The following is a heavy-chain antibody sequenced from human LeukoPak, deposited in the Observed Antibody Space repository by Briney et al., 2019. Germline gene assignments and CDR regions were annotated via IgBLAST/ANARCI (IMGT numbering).Heavy chain of an antibody. CDR3: ARVPLRFLEPFDQ. CDR1: GGSISSGY. J-gene: IGHJ4*02. D-gene: IGHD3-3*01. V-gene: IGHV4-59*12. Sequence: SETLSLTCSVSGGSISSGYWSWIRQPPGKGLEWIAYIYNSGRSNYNPSLKSRVTMPLDTSKNHFSLKVNSVTAADTAVYYCARVPLRFLEPFDQWGQGTLVTVSS. CDR2: IYNSGRS.